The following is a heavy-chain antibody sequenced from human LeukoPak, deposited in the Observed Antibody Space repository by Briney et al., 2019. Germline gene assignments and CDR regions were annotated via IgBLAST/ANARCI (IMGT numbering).Heavy chain of an antibody. CDR1: GFTFSNYA. CDR2: ISYDGTKT. CDR3: ARDRAGTKAWVEFDP. D-gene: IGHD3-10*01. J-gene: IGHJ5*02. V-gene: IGHV3-30*01. Sequence: PGRSLRLSCASSGFTFSNYAMHWVRQTPGKGLEWVATISYDGTKTYYADSVNGRFTISRDNSKNTVYLEMNSLRPEDTAVYYCARDRAGTKAWVEFDPWGQGTLVTVSS.